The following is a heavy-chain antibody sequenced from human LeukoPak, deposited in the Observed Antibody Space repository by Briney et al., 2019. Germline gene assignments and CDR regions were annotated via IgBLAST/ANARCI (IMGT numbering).Heavy chain of an antibody. Sequence: SGGSLRLSCAASGFTFSSYWMSWVRQAPGKGLEWVANIKQDGSEKYYVDSVKGRFTISRDNAKNSLYRQMNSLRAEDTAVYYCARGSRYFDWLLPFDYWGQGTLVTVSS. D-gene: IGHD3-9*01. CDR2: IKQDGSEK. J-gene: IGHJ4*02. CDR1: GFTFSSYW. CDR3: ARGSRYFDWLLPFDY. V-gene: IGHV3-7*01.